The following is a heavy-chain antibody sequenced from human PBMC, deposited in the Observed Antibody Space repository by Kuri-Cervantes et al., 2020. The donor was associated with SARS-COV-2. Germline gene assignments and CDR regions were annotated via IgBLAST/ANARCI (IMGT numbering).Heavy chain of an antibody. CDR1: GFTFSSYA. V-gene: IGHV3-23*01. CDR2: ISGSGGST. D-gene: IGHD4-17*01. Sequence: GESLKISRAASGFTFSSYAMSWVRQAPGKGLEWVSAISGSGGSTYYADSVKGRFTISRDNSKNTLCLQMNSLRAEDTAVYYCAKLGSRRHYEDWGQGTLVTVSS. CDR3: AKLGSRRHYED. J-gene: IGHJ4*02.